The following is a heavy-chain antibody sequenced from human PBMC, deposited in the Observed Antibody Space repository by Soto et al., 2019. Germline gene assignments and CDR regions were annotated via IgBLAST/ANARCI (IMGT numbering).Heavy chain of an antibody. CDR1: GFTFGDYA. Sequence: QPGGSLRLSCTASGFTFGDYAMSWFRQAPGKGLEWVGSIRSKAYGGTTEYAASVKGRFTISRDDSKSIAYLQMNSLKTEDTAVYYCTRGAFGYDFWSGYEDYWGQGTLVTVSS. J-gene: IGHJ4*02. CDR3: TRGAFGYDFWSGYEDY. V-gene: IGHV3-49*03. D-gene: IGHD3-3*01. CDR2: IRSKAYGGTT.